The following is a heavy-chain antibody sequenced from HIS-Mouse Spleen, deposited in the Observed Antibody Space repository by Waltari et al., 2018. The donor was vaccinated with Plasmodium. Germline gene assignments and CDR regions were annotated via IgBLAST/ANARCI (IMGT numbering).Heavy chain of an antibody. Sequence: QVQLQESGPGLAKPSETLSLTCAVSGGSISSSYCSWIRQPPGTGLEWIAYIYYSGSTNYNPSLKSRVTISVDTSKNQFSLKLSSVTAADTAVFYCARGGYSSSSYYFDYWGQGTLVTVSS. CDR2: IYYSGST. V-gene: IGHV4-59*01. J-gene: IGHJ4*02. CDR3: ARGGYSSSSYYFDY. CDR1: GGSISSSY. D-gene: IGHD6-6*01.